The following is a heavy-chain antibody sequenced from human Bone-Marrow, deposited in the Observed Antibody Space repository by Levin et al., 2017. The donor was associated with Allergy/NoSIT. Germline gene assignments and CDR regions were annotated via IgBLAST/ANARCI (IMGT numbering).Heavy chain of an antibody. CDR3: AGGVGSGYDAYSRDY. D-gene: IGHD5-12*01. CDR1: GGSFSGYY. J-gene: IGHJ4*02. CDR2: INHSGST. Sequence: SETLSLTCAVYGGSFSGYYWSWIRQPPGKGLEWIGEINHSGSTNYNPSLKSRVTISVDTSKNQFSLKLSSVTAADTAVYYCAGGVGSGYDAYSRDYWGQGTLVTVSS. V-gene: IGHV4-34*01.